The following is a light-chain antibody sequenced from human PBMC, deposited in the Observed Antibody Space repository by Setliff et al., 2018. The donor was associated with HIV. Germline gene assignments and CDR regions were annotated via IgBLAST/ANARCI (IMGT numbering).Light chain of an antibody. J-gene: IGLJ3*02. CDR3: CSFAFPVTSGGV. V-gene: IGLV2-23*01. CDR2: EDN. Sequence: QSVLTQPASVSGSPGQSITISCTGTYSDVGSYNRVSWYQHHPGKAPKVMIYEDNKRPSGVSSRFSGSKSGNTASLPISGLQAGDEADYYCCSFAFPVTSGGVFGGGTKVTVL. CDR1: YSDVGSYNR.